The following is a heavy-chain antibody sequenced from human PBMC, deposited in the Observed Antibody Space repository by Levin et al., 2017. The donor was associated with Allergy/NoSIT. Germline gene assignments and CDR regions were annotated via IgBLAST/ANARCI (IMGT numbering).Heavy chain of an antibody. D-gene: IGHD4-17*01. V-gene: IGHV3-30*18. J-gene: IGHJ3*02. CDR3: ANRATVTYEANDAFDI. CDR2: ISYDGSNK. Sequence: PGGSLRLSCAASGFTFSSYGMHWVRQAPGKGLEWVAVISYDGSNKYYADSVKGRFTISRDNSKNTLYLQMNSLRAEDTAVYYCANRATVTYEANDAFDIWGQGTMVTVSS. CDR1: GFTFSSYG.